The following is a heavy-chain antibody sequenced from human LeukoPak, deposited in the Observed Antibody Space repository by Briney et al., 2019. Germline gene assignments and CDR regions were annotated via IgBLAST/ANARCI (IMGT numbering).Heavy chain of an antibody. Sequence: GGSLRLSCAASGFTFGTYSMNWVRQAPGKGLEWVSYISSSGSTIYYRDSVKGRFTIPRDNAKNSLYLEMNSLRVADSAVYYCARDDLGTSYFNYGMDVWGQGTTVTVSS. CDR1: GFTFGTYS. CDR2: ISSSGSTI. CDR3: ARDDLGTSYFNYGMDV. V-gene: IGHV3-48*01. J-gene: IGHJ6*02. D-gene: IGHD3/OR15-3a*01.